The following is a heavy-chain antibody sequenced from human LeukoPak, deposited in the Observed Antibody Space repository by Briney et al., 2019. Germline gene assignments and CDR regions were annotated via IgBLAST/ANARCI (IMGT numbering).Heavy chain of an antibody. CDR2: IYYSGST. Sequence: SETLSVTCTVSGGSISSSSYYWGWIRRPPGKGLEWIGSIYYSGSTYYNPSLKSRVTISVDTSKNQFSLKLSSVTAADTAVYYCARLLRNYFDYWGQGTLVTVSS. J-gene: IGHJ4*02. D-gene: IGHD2-21*01. CDR1: GGSISSSSYY. CDR3: ARLLRNYFDY. V-gene: IGHV4-39*07.